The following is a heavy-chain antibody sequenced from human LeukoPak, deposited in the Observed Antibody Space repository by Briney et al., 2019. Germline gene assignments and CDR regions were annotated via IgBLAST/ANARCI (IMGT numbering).Heavy chain of an antibody. Sequence: SETLSPTCAVYGGSFSGYYWSWIRQPPGKGLEWIGEINHSGSTNYNPSLKSRVTLSVDTSKNQFSLKLSSVTAADTAVYYCARAHCSGGSCFDYWGQGTLVTVSS. V-gene: IGHV4-34*01. CDR1: GGSFSGYY. D-gene: IGHD2-15*01. CDR3: ARAHCSGGSCFDY. CDR2: INHSGST. J-gene: IGHJ4*02.